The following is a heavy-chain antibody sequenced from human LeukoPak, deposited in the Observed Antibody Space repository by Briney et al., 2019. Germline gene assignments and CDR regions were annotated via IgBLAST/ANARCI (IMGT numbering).Heavy chain of an antibody. J-gene: IGHJ4*02. CDR3: ARHVRPARGFDY. CDR2: INPNSGGT. CDR1: GYTFTGYY. D-gene: IGHD6-6*01. Sequence: ASVKVSCKASGYTFTGYYMHWVRQAPGQGLEWMGWINPNSGGTNYAQKFQGRVTMTRDTSINTAYMELSRLRSDDTAVYYCARHVRPARGFDYWGQGTLVTVSS. V-gene: IGHV1-2*02.